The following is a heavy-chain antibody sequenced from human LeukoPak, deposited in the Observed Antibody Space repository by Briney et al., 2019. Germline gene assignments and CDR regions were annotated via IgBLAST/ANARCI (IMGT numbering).Heavy chain of an antibody. CDR2: VTGNSDNT. Sequence: GGSLRLSCAASGFTFSSYAISWVRQAPGKGLEWVSAVTGNSDNTYYADSVKGRFTISRDNSKNTLYLQMNSLRAEDTAIYYCAKDYFFGSGSYPIDYWGQGTLVSVSS. J-gene: IGHJ4*02. D-gene: IGHD3-10*01. CDR3: AKDYFFGSGSYPIDY. V-gene: IGHV3-23*01. CDR1: GFTFSSYA.